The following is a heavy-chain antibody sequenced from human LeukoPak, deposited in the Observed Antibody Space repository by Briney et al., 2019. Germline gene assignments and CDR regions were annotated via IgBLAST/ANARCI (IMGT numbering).Heavy chain of an antibody. V-gene: IGHV1-69*13. Sequence: ASVKVSCKASGGTFSSYAISWVRQAPGQGLEWMGGIIPIFGTANHAQKFQGRVTITADESTSTAYMELSSLRSEDTAVYYCARDPTSGDYVWFDPWGQGTLVTVSS. CDR1: GGTFSSYA. D-gene: IGHD4-17*01. CDR3: ARDPTSGDYVWFDP. CDR2: IIPIFGTA. J-gene: IGHJ5*02.